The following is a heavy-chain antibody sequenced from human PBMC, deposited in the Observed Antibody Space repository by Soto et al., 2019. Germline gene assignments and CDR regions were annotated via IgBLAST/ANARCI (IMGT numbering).Heavy chain of an antibody. CDR3: ARREEGLVGTYYFDY. D-gene: IGHD6-19*01. CDR1: GGSISSSSYY. V-gene: IGHV4-39*01. Sequence: QLQLQESGPGLVKPSETLSLTCTVSGGSISSSSYYWGWIRQPPGKGLEWIGSIYYSGSTYYNPSLKSRVTISVDTSKNQFSLKLSSVTAADTAVYYCARREEGLVGTYYFDYWGQGTLVTVSS. J-gene: IGHJ4*02. CDR2: IYYSGST.